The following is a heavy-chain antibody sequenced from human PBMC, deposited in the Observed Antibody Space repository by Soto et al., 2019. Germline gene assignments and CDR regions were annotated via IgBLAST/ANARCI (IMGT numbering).Heavy chain of an antibody. J-gene: IGHJ4*02. CDR1: GFTFTSSA. D-gene: IGHD4-17*01. V-gene: IGHV1-8*02. CDR2: MNPNSGNT. Sequence: ASVKVSCKASGFTFTSSAVQWVRQARGQRLEWIGWMNPNSGNTGYAQKLQGRVTMTRNTSISTAYMELSSLRSEDTAVYYCAARDYVFDYWGQGTLVTVSS. CDR3: AARDYVFDY.